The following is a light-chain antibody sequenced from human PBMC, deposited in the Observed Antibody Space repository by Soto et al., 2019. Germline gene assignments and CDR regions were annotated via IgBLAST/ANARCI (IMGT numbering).Light chain of an antibody. CDR1: QSVGTY. V-gene: IGKV3-11*01. CDR2: DAS. CDR3: QQRTAWPIT. Sequence: EVVLTQSPATLSLSPGERATLSCRASQSVGTYLAWFQQKPGQAPRLLVHDASNRATGIPARFSGSGSGTDFTLTISSLEPEDVAVYYCQQRTAWPITFGQGTRLEIK. J-gene: IGKJ5*01.